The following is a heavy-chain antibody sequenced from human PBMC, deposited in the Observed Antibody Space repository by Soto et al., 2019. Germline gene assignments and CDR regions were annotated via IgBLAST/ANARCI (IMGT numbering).Heavy chain of an antibody. D-gene: IGHD2-2*01. J-gene: IGHJ3*02. Sequence: RVNHTQTLTLTFTFSGFSLSTSGMRVSWIRQPPGKALEWLARIDWDDDKFYSTSLKTRLTISKDTSKNQVVLTMTNMDPVDTATYYCARQGYCSSTSCYGHAFDIWGQGTMVTVSS. V-gene: IGHV2-70*04. CDR1: GFSLSTSGMR. CDR3: ARQGYCSSTSCYGHAFDI. CDR2: IDWDDDK.